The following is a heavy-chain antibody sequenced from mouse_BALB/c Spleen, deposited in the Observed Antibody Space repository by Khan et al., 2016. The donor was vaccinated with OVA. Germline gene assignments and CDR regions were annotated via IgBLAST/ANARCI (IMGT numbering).Heavy chain of an antibody. V-gene: IGHV1-7*01. Sequence: QVQLQQSGAELAKPGASVKMSCKASGYTFANYWMHWVKQRPGQGLDWIGYINPSTGYTDYNQKFKDKATLTADKSSSTAYMQLSSLTSEDSAVYCWSSLGACNGTTFVYWGQGTTLTVSS. CDR3: SSLGACNGTTFVY. D-gene: IGHD2-10*02. CDR2: INPSTGYT. CDR1: GYTFANYW. J-gene: IGHJ2*01.